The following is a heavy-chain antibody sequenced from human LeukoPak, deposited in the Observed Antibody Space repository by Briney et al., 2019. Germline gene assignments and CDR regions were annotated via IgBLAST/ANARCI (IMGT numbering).Heavy chain of an antibody. CDR3: ARGRDGYNR. CDR2: IYYSGTT. CDR1: GGSISSSTYY. J-gene: IGHJ4*02. V-gene: IGHV4-39*07. Sequence: PSETLSLTCTVSGGSISSSTYYWAWVRQPPGKGLEWIASIYYSGTTYYNPSLKSRVTISVDTSKNQFSLKLSSVTAADTAVYYCARGRDGYNRWGQGTLVTVSS. D-gene: IGHD5-24*01.